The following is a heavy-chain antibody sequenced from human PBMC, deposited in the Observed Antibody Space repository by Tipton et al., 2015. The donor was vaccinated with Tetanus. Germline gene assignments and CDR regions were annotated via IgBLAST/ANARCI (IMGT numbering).Heavy chain of an antibody. J-gene: IGHJ5*02. V-gene: IGHV4-4*08. CDR3: ARHLYGYWFDP. D-gene: IGHD3-10*01. CDR2: IYIPESAK. CDR1: GDSISSSY. Sequence: TLSLTCTVSGDSISSSYWSWIRQPPGKGLEWIGYIYIPESAKNYNPSLQSRVTISIDTSKSQVSMKLTAVTAADTAVYYCARHLYGYWFDPWGQGAQVTVSS.